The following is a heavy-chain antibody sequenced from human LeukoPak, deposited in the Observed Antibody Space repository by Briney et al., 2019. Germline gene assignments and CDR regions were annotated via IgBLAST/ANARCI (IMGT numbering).Heavy chain of an antibody. CDR1: GGSISSGSYY. Sequence: PLETLSLTCTVSGGSISSGSYYWSWIRQPAGKGLEWIGRIYTSGSTNYNPSLKSRVTISVDTSKNQFSLELSSVTAADTAVYYCARQSIAARQPTDYWGQGTLVTVSS. V-gene: IGHV4-61*02. CDR3: ARQSIAARQPTDY. J-gene: IGHJ4*02. D-gene: IGHD6-6*01. CDR2: IYTSGST.